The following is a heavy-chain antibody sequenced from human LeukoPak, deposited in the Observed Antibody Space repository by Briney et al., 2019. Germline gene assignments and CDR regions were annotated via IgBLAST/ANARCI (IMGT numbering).Heavy chain of an antibody. CDR1: GFTFSSYA. CDR2: ISGSGGST. D-gene: IGHD1-26*01. CDR3: AKCTWELLHPCY. J-gene: IGHJ4*02. V-gene: IGHV3-23*01. Sequence: GGSLRLSCAASGFTFSSYAMSWVRQAPGKGLEWVSAISGSGGSTCYADSVKGRFTISRDNSKNTLYLQMNSLRAEDTAVYYCAKCTWELLHPCYWGQGTLVTVSS.